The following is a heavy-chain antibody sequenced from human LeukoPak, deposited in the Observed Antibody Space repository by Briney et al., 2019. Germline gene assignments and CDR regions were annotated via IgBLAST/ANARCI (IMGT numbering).Heavy chain of an antibody. CDR3: ASGGYSYGYGYYYYYYMDV. J-gene: IGHJ6*03. Sequence: SVKVSCKASGGTFSSYAISWVRQAPGQGLEWMGGIIPIFGTANYAQKFQGRVTITTDESTSTAYMELSSLRSEDTAVYYCASGGYSYGYGYYYYYYMDVWGKGTTVTVSS. CDR1: GGTFSSYA. CDR2: IIPIFGTA. V-gene: IGHV1-69*05. D-gene: IGHD5-18*01.